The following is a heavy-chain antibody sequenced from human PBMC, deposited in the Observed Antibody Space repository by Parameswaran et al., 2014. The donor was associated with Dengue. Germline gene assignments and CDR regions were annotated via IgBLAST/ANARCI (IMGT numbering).Heavy chain of an antibody. CDR3: ARGYGSGSYFGGMDV. V-gene: IGHV1-18*01. D-gene: IGHD3-10*01. CDR2: ISVYNGKT. J-gene: IGHJ6*02. Sequence: SWVRQAPGQGLEWMGWISVYNGKTNFSQKLQGRVTMTTDTSTSTAYMGLRSLRSDDTAVYYCARGYGSGSYFGGMDVWGQGTTVTVSS.